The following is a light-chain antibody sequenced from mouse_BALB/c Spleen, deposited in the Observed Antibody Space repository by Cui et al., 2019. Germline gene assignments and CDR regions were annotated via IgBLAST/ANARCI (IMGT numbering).Light chain of an antibody. Sequence: IVLTQSPAHISASPGEKVTMTCSASSSVSYMYWYQQKPRSSPKPWIYLTSNLASGVPARFSGSGSGTSYSLTISSMEAEDAATYYCQQWSSNPLTFGAGTNLELK. CDR3: QQWSSNPLT. V-gene: IGKV4-68*01. CDR2: LTS. CDR1: SSVSY. J-gene: IGKJ5*01.